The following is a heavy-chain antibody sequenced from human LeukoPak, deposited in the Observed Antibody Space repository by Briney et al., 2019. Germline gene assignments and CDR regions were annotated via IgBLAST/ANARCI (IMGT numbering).Heavy chain of an antibody. J-gene: IGHJ4*02. CDR3: AKGGSGWYGHFDH. Sequence: GGSLRLSCAASGFTFDDYGMSWVRQAPGKGLEWVSGISTSGASTYSADSVKGRFTISRDNSKITFFLQMNSLRVEDTAVYYCAKGGSGWYGHFDHWGQGALVTVSS. D-gene: IGHD6-19*01. V-gene: IGHV3-23*01. CDR1: GFTFDDYG. CDR2: ISTSGAST.